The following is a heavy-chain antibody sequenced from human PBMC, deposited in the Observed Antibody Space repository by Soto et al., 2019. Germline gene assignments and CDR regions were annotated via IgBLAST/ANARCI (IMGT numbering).Heavy chain of an antibody. CDR2: IYDGGST. CDR3: TRGPSGDKVDY. J-gene: IGHJ4*02. CDR1: GDSISSRDYC. Sequence: QVQLQESGPGLVKPSQTLSLTCTVSGDSISSRDYCWSWIRQSPDKGLEWIGQIYDGGSTYNNPSLTSRVGISVDTSKNQFFLKLNSVSVADTAVYYCTRGPSGDKVDYWGQGTLVTVSS. V-gene: IGHV4-30-4*01. D-gene: IGHD7-27*01.